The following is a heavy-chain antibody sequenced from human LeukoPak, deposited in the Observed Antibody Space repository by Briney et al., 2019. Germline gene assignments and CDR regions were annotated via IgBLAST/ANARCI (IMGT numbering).Heavy chain of an antibody. D-gene: IGHD2-2*01. J-gene: IGHJ6*03. Sequence: PGGCLRLSCAASGFTVITTYMSWGRQAPGKGRGWVSAIYSGGSTYYASSVKGRFTISRDNSKNTLYLQMNSLRAEDTAVYYCARWASSPGDYYMDVWGKGTTVTVSS. V-gene: IGHV3-53*01. CDR1: GFTVITTY. CDR3: ARWASSPGDYYMDV. CDR2: IYSGGST.